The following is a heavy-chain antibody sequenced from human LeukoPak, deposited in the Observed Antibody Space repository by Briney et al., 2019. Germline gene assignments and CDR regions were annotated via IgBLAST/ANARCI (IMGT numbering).Heavy chain of an antibody. D-gene: IGHD3-16*02. V-gene: IGHV3-30-3*01. CDR3: ARDRRDTYYDYVWGSYRYYFDY. CDR2: ISYDGSNK. Sequence: GGSLRLSCAASGFTFSSYAMHLVRQAPGKGLEWVVVISYDGSNKYYADSVKGRFTISRDNSKNTLYLQMNSLRAEDTAVYYCARDRRDTYYDYVWGSYRYYFDYWGQGTLVTVSS. J-gene: IGHJ4*02. CDR1: GFTFSSYA.